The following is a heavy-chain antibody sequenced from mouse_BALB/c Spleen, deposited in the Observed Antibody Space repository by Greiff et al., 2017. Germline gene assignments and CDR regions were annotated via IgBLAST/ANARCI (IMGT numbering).Heavy chain of an antibody. D-gene: IGHD1-1*01. CDR1: GFTFNTYA. CDR3: VRRDYYGSWFAY. CDR2: IRSKSNNYAT. Sequence: EVQRVESGGGLVQPKGSLKLSCAASGFTFNTYAMNWVRQAPGKGLEWVARIRSKSNNYATYYADSVKDRFTISRDDSQSMLYLQMNNLKTEDTAMYYCVRRDYYGSWFAYWGQGTLVTVSA. J-gene: IGHJ3*01. V-gene: IGHV10-1*02.